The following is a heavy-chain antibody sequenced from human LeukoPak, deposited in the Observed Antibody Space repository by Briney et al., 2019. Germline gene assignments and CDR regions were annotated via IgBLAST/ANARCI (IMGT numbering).Heavy chain of an antibody. CDR3: LPTAEKIDS. Sequence: GGSLRLSCAASGFTFSSYRMTWVRQAPGKGLEWVSAIGSSGTYIYYADSVKGRFIISRDNAKNSLSLQMNSLRAEDTAVYYCLPTAEKIDSWGQGTLVTVSS. V-gene: IGHV3-21*01. CDR1: GFTFSSYR. CDR2: IGSSGTYI. J-gene: IGHJ4*02. D-gene: IGHD4-17*01.